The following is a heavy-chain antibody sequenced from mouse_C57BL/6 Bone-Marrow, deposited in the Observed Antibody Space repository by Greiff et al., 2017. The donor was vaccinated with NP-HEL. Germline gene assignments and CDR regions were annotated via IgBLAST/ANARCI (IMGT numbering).Heavy chain of an antibody. CDR3: TLDSSGYHFDD. CDR2: IDPENGDT. Sequence: VQLKQSGAELVRPGASVKLSCTASGFNIKDDYMHWVKQRPEQGLEWIGWIDPENGDTEYASKFQGKATITADPSSNTAYLQLSSLTSEDTAVYYCTLDSSGYHFDDWGQGTTLTVSS. V-gene: IGHV14-4*01. CDR1: GFNIKDDY. D-gene: IGHD3-2*02. J-gene: IGHJ2*01.